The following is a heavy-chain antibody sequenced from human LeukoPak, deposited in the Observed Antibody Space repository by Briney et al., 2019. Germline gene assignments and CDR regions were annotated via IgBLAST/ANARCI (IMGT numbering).Heavy chain of an antibody. Sequence: GGSLRLSCAASGFTFSSYGIHWVRQAPGKGLEWVTFIRYDGSNKYYADSVKGRFTISRDNSKNTLFLQMNSLRAEDTAVYYCARVTSGTAMVKYYYYMDVWGKGTTVTASS. D-gene: IGHD5-18*01. V-gene: IGHV3-30*02. CDR1: GFTFSSYG. CDR2: IRYDGSNK. J-gene: IGHJ6*03. CDR3: ARVTSGTAMVKYYYYMDV.